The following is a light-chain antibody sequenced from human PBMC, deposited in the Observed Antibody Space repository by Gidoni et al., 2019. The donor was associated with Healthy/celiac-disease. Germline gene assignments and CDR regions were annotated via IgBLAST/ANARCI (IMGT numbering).Light chain of an antibody. CDR3: AAWDDSLSGWV. CDR2: RHN. J-gene: IGLJ3*02. V-gene: IGLV1-47*01. CDR1: SSSIGSNY. Sequence: QPVLTQPPSASWTSGERVTIDRSGSSSSIGSNYVCWYQQLPGTTTKLLICRHNQRPSGVADRFSGCKSGTSASLAVSGLPAEDEADYYCAAWDDSLSGWVFGGGTKLTVL.